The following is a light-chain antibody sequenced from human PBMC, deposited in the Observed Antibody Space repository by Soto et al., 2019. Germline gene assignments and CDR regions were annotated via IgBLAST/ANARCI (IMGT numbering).Light chain of an antibody. CDR1: SSNIGGNS. CDR3: GSWDSSMSAYV. J-gene: IGLJ1*01. Sequence: QSALTQPPSVSAAPGQKVTISCSGSSSNIGGNSVSWYQQLPGTAPKLLIYDDNKRPSGIPDRFSGSKSGTSATLGITGFQTGEEADYYCGSWDSSMSAYVFGTGKKVIV. CDR2: DDN. V-gene: IGLV1-51*01.